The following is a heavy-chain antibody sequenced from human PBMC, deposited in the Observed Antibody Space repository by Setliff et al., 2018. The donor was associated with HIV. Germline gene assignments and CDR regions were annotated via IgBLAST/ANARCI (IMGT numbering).Heavy chain of an antibody. CDR1: GYNYYSYS. V-gene: IGHV1-18*01. CDR2: IGGYVGDT. Sequence: ASVKVSCKASGYNYYSYSISWVRQAPGQGLEWLAWIGGYVGDTHSAPNFRGRVTVTQDAARATAYMELRNLRSDDTAIYYCVRDERRAAGGTTGYFDLWGQGTLVTVSS. CDR3: VRDERRAAGGTTGYFDL. J-gene: IGHJ4*02. D-gene: IGHD6-13*01.